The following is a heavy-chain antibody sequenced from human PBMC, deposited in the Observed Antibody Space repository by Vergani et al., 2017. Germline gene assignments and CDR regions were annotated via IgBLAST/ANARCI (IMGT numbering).Heavy chain of an antibody. D-gene: IGHD2-2*01. CDR1: GFTFSSYA. V-gene: IGHV3-23*01. CDR3: AKDRIRYCSSTSCGYFDY. Sequence: EVQLLESGGGLVQPGGSLRLSCAASGFTFSSYAMSWVRQAPGKGLEWVSAISGSGGSTYYADSVKGRFTISRDNSKNTLYLQMNSLRAEDTAVYYCAKDRIRYCSSTSCGYFDYWGQGTLVTVSS. J-gene: IGHJ4*02. CDR2: ISGSGGST.